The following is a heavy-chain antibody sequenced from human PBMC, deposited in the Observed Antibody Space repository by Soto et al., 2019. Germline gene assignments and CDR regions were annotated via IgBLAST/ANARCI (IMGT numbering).Heavy chain of an antibody. Sequence: QVQLQESGPGLVKPLETLSLTCTVSGGSLSTYYWSWARQPPGKGLEWIGYIYYNGGNTKYNPSLKSRVTISVDTCKNQFSLRLSSVTAADTAVYHCARLWNDGLGDVWGQGTTVTVSS. CDR2: IYYNGGNT. V-gene: IGHV4-59*01. CDR3: ARLWNDGLGDV. D-gene: IGHD1-1*01. CDR1: GGSLSTYY. J-gene: IGHJ6*02.